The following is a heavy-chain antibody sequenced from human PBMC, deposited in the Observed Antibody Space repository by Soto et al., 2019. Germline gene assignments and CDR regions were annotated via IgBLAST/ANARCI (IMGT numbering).Heavy chain of an antibody. Sequence: SETLSLTCSVSGGSISDYYWCXIRKXAGKGLGWIGRSGTTDYNPSLRSRVTMSIDTSENQFSLKLRSVTAADTAVYYCVLCATAGYFDLWGRGTPVTVSS. CDR3: VLCATAGYFDL. V-gene: IGHV4-4*07. J-gene: IGHJ2*01. CDR2: SGTT. CDR1: GGSISDYY.